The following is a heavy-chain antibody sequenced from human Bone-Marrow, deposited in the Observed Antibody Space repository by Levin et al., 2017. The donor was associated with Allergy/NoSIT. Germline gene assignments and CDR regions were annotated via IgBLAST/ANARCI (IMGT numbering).Heavy chain of an antibody. D-gene: IGHD1-26*01. J-gene: IGHJ4*02. CDR3: ARERIVGATMFDY. V-gene: IGHV4-61*08. CDR2: VSFSGTT. CDR1: GGSVRSGGYY. Sequence: RSSETLSLTCTVSGGSVRSGGYYWSWIRQPPGKGLEYIGYVSFSGTTNYNPSLKSRVIISVDTSKNQFSLNLSSVTAADTAVYYCARERIVGATMFDYWGQGARVTVSS.